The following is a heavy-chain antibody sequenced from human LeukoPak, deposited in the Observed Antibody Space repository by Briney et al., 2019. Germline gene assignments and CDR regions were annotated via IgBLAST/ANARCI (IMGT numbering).Heavy chain of an antibody. J-gene: IGHJ4*02. CDR2: IAGSSGYI. Sequence: PGRSLRLSCAASGFTFSSYTMNWVRQAPGKGLEWVSSIAGSSGYISYADSVKGRFTISRDNSKNTVYLQMNSLRADDTAVYYCARDFEERGYYLADFDYWGQGTLVTVSS. V-gene: IGHV3-21*01. D-gene: IGHD3-22*01. CDR3: ARDFEERGYYLADFDY. CDR1: GFTFSSYT.